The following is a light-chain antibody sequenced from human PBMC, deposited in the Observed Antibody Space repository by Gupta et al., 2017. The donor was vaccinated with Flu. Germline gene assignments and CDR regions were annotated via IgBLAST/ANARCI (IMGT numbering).Light chain of an antibody. V-gene: IGKV1-12*01. Sequence: DIQMTQSPSPVSASVGDRVTLTCRARQDISSWLAWYQQKPGKAPKLLIYAASSWQSGVPSRFSGSGSGTDFTLTISSLQPEDFATYYCQQANSFPRTFGQGTKVEIK. CDR1: QDISSW. CDR2: AAS. J-gene: IGKJ1*01. CDR3: QQANSFPRT.